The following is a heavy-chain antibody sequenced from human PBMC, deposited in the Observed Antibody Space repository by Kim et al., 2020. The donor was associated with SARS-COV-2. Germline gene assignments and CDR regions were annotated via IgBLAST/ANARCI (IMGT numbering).Heavy chain of an antibody. Sequence: GGSLRLSCAASGFTFSSYWMSWVRQAPGKGLEWVANIKQDGSEKYYVDSVKGRFTISRDNAKNSLYLQMNSLRAEDTAVYYCARDRVTYYDYVWGSYRYYFDTWGQRTLGTVSS. V-gene: IGHV3-7*01. D-gene: IGHD3-16*02. CDR3: ARDRVTYYDYVWGSYRYYFDT. CDR1: GFTFSSYW. CDR2: IKQDGSEK. J-gene: IGHJ4*02.